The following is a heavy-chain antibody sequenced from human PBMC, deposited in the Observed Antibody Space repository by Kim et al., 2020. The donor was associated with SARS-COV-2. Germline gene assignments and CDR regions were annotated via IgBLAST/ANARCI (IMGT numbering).Heavy chain of an antibody. V-gene: IGHV4-59*02. CDR1: GDSVTRSY. J-gene: IGHJ4*02. CDR2: IYYTGSI. Sequence: SETLSLTCTVSGDSVTRSYWSWIRQLPGKGLEWICYIYYTGSIDYNPSLRGRVTISVDTSKNQFSLRLSPVTAADTAVYYCARVFTDYDTLTGYYEPTYYFAYWGQGTLVTVSS. CDR3: ARVFTDYDTLTGYYEPTYYFAY. D-gene: IGHD3-9*01.